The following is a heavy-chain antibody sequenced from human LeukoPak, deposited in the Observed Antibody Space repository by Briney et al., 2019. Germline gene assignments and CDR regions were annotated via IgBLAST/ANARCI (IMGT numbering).Heavy chain of an antibody. J-gene: IGHJ4*02. D-gene: IGHD6-13*01. CDR2: IYPGDSDT. V-gene: IGHV5-51*01. CDR1: GYLFTSYW. Sequence: GESLKISCQGSGYLFTSYWIGWVRPAPGKGLEWMGIIYPGDSDTRYSPSFQGQVTISADKSISTAYLQWSSLKASDTAMYYCASLFRGYSSSFDYWGQGTLVTVSS. CDR3: ASLFRGYSSSFDY.